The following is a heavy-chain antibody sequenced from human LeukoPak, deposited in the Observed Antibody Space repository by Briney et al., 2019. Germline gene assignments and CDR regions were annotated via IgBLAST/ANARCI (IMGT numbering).Heavy chain of an antibody. V-gene: IGHV3-7*02. D-gene: IGHD5-12*01. CDR2: IKPDGSNK. J-gene: IGHJ4*02. CDR3: ARVGGYSGYDPFDY. CDR1: GLTFSGYW. Sequence: GGSLRLSCAASGLTFSGYWMNWVRQAPGKGLEWVANIKPDGSNKYYADSVKGRFTISRDNSKNTLYLQMNSLRAEDTAVYYCARVGGYSGYDPFDYWGQGTLVTVSS.